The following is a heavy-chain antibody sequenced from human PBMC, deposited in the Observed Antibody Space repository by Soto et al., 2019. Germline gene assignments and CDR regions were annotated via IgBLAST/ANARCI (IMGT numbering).Heavy chain of an antibody. J-gene: IGHJ2*01. CDR2: IFSNDEK. V-gene: IGHV2-26*01. CDR3: ARTRDYDILTGYQFYWYFDL. D-gene: IGHD3-9*01. CDR1: GFSLSNARMG. Sequence: QVTLKESGPVLVKPKETLTLTCTVSGFSLSNARMGVPWIRQPPGKALEWLEHIFSNDEKSYSTSLKSRLTISKDTTNSQVVLTMTNMDPVDTATYYCARTRDYDILTGYQFYWYFDLWGRGTLVTVSS.